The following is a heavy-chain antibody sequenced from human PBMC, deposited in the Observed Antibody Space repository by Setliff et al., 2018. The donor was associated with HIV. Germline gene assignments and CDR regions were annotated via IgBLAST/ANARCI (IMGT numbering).Heavy chain of an antibody. CDR2: TYNSGST. CDR3: ASLSMLVGFRRAFDM. V-gene: IGHV4-39*07. D-gene: IGHD3-22*01. CDR1: GASISRSSYY. Sequence: SETLSLTCTVSGASISRSSYYWGWIRQPPGKGLEWIGSTYNSGSTYYNPSLKSRVMISVDTSNNQFSLKVISVTAADTAVYYCASLSMLVGFRRAFDMGATGHRSPSPQ. J-gene: IGHJ3*02.